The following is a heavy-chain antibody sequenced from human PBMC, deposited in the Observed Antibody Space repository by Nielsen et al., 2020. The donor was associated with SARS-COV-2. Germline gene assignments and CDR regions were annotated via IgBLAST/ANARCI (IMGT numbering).Heavy chain of an antibody. D-gene: IGHD6-13*01. CDR1: GFTFSSYA. V-gene: IGHV3-7*03. CDR3: AREVLGSSSSYYYYYYMDV. J-gene: IGHJ6*03. Sequence: GGSLRLSCAASGFTFSSYAMSWVRQAPGKGLEWVANIKQDGSEKYYVDSVKGRLTISRDNAKNSLYLQMNSLRAEDTAVYYCAREVLGSSSSYYYYYYMDVWGKGTTVTVSS. CDR2: IKQDGSEK.